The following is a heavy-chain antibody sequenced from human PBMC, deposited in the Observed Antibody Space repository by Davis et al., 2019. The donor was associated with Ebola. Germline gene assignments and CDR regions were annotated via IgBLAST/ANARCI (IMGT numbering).Heavy chain of an antibody. CDR2: IYYGGTT. V-gene: IGHV4-59*01. Sequence: SETLSLTCTVSGGPMSSYYWSWIRQPPGEGLEWIGNIYYGGTTNYNPSLKSRVTISGDTSKNQFSLNVNSVTAADTAMYYCARTPQYTSYGSYFDYWGQGALVTVSS. CDR3: ARTPQYTSYGSYFDY. D-gene: IGHD1-26*01. CDR1: GGPMSSYY. J-gene: IGHJ4*02.